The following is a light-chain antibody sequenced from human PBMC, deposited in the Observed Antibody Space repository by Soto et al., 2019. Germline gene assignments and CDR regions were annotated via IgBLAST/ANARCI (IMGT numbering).Light chain of an antibody. CDR1: SSNIGAGYD. V-gene: IGLV1-40*01. J-gene: IGLJ1*01. CDR3: QSYDSSLSGYV. Sequence: QSVLTQPPSVSEAPGQRVTISCTGSSSNIGAGYDAHWYQQVPGTAPKLLIYENNNRTSGVPDRFSGSKSGTSASLAITGLQAEDEAEYYCQSYDSSLSGYVFGTGTKLTVL. CDR2: ENN.